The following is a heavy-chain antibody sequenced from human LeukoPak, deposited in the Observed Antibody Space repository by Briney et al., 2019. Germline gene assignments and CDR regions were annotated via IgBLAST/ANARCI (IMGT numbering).Heavy chain of an antibody. CDR2: IYYSGST. V-gene: IGHV4-39*01. D-gene: IGHD1-26*01. CDR1: GGSISSRTSY. J-gene: IGHJ5*02. Sequence: SETLSLTCTVFGGSISSRTSYWAWIRQPPGKGLEWIGNIYYSGSTYYNPSLKNRVTISVDTYKNQFSLKLSSMTAADTAVCYCARHIKGPSGSYQNWFDPWGQGTLVTVSS. CDR3: ARHIKGPSGSYQNWFDP.